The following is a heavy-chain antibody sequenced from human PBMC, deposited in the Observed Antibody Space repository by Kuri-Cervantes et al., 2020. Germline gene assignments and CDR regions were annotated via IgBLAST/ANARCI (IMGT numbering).Heavy chain of an antibody. Sequence: ESLKISCTVSGGSISSSSYYWGWIRQPPGKGLEWIGSIYYSGSTHYNPSLKSRVTISVDTSKNQFSLKLSSVTAADTAVYYCASPALGSGRIDAFDIWGQGTMVTVSS. CDR2: IYYSGST. CDR3: ASPALGSGRIDAFDI. D-gene: IGHD3-10*01. J-gene: IGHJ3*02. CDR1: GGSISSSSYY. V-gene: IGHV4-39*01.